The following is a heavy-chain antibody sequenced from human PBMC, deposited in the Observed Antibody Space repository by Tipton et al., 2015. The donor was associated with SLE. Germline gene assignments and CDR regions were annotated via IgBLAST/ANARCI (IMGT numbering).Heavy chain of an antibody. CDR3: ARHMITGGEFDY. V-gene: IGHV4-34*01. Sequence: TLSLTCAVYGGSFSGYFWSWIRQPPGQGLEWIGEISHTGRTNYNPSLTSRVAISVDPSKNQFSLKLSSVTAADTAVYYCARHMITGGEFDYWGQGTLVTVSS. CDR2: ISHTGRT. CDR1: GGSFSGYF. J-gene: IGHJ4*02. D-gene: IGHD3-16*01.